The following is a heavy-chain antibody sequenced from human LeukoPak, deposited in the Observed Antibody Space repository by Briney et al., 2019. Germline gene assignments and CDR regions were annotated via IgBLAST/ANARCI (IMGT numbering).Heavy chain of an antibody. J-gene: IGHJ2*01. D-gene: IGHD1-7*01. CDR2: IYNSGST. CDR3: ARDPGTFDWYFDL. Sequence: SETLSPTCTLSGGSISSYFWSWIRQPAGKGLEWIGRIYNSGSTTYNPSLKSRVTMSVDTSKNQFSLQLSSVTAADTAVYYCARDPGTFDWYFDLWGRGTLVTVSS. CDR1: GGSISSYF. V-gene: IGHV4-4*07.